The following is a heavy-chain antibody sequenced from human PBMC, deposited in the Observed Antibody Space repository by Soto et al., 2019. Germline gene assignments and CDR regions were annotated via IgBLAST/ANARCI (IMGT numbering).Heavy chain of an antibody. J-gene: IGHJ6*02. Sequence: QVQLVQSGAEVKKPGASVKVSCKASGYTFTSYGISWVRQAPGQGLEWMGWISAYNGNTNYAQKLQGRFTMTTDTSTSTAYMELRSLRSDDTAVYYCARDLKYYGSGSYYKYYYGMDVWGQGTTVTVSS. CDR1: GYTFTSYG. D-gene: IGHD3-10*01. V-gene: IGHV1-18*01. CDR3: ARDLKYYGSGSYYKYYYGMDV. CDR2: ISAYNGNT.